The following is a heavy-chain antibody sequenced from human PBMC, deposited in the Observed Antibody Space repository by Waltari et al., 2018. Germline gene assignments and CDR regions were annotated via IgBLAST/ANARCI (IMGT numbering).Heavy chain of an antibody. D-gene: IGHD5-12*01. CDR3: ARKQNNRDGYAQGACDI. CDR2: IRNKANSYTT. V-gene: IGHV3-72*01. CDR1: GFTFSDHY. Sequence: EVQLVESGGGLVQPGGSLRLSCAASGFTFSDHYMDWVRQAPGKGLEWVGRIRNKANSYTTEYVASVKGRFTISGDESKNSMYLQMNSLKTEDTAVYYCARKQNNRDGYAQGACDIWGQGTMVTVSS. J-gene: IGHJ3*02.